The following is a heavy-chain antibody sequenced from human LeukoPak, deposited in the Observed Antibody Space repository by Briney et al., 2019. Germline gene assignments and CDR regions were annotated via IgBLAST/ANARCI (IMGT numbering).Heavy chain of an antibody. CDR3: AKPYGDYGGSFDY. J-gene: IGHJ4*02. CDR1: GFTFSSYG. V-gene: IGHV3-23*01. D-gene: IGHD4-17*01. Sequence: PGGSLRLSCAASGFTFSSYGMSWVRQAPGKGLEWVSAISGSGGSTYYADSVKGRFTISRDNSKNTLYLQMNSLRAEDTAAYYCAKPYGDYGGSFDYWGQGTLVTVSS. CDR2: ISGSGGST.